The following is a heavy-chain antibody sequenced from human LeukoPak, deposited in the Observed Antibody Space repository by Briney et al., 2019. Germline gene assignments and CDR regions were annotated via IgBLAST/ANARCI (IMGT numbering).Heavy chain of an antibody. J-gene: IGHJ5*02. D-gene: IGHD3-3*01. V-gene: IGHV1-8*03. Sequence: ASVKVSCKASGYTFTSYDINWVRQATGQGLEWMGWMNPNSGNTGCAQKFQGRVTITRNTSISTAYMELSSLRSEDTGVYYCARGRLGSAYYDFWSGYSDSNWFDPWGQGTLVTVSS. CDR3: ARGRLGSAYYDFWSGYSDSNWFDP. CDR2: MNPNSGNT. CDR1: GYTFTSYD.